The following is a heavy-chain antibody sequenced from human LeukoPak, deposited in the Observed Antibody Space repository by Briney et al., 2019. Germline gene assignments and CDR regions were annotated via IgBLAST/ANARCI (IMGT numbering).Heavy chain of an antibody. CDR3: AREAEADEGQPAIKGLDP. V-gene: IGHV1-18*04. CDR1: GYTFTDYY. J-gene: IGHJ5*02. CDR2: ISAYNGNT. D-gene: IGHD2-21*02. Sequence: ASVKVSCKASGYTFTDYYMHWVRQAPGQGLEWMGWISAYNGNTNYAQKLQGGVTMTRDTSTSTVYMELTSLRSDDTAMYYCAREAEADEGQPAIKGLDPWGQGTLVTVSS.